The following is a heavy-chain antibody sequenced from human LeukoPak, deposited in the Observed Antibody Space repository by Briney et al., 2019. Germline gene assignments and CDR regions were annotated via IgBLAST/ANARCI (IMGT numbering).Heavy chain of an antibody. D-gene: IGHD4-17*01. Sequence: PSETLSLTCYVPGGSIRSYYWNWIRQPAGKGLEWIGRIYSSGNTNYNPSLKSRVTMSVDTSKNQFSLKLSSVTAADTAVYYCARETNHGDFFFDYWGQGTLVTVSS. CDR2: IYSSGNT. CDR3: ARETNHGDFFFDY. V-gene: IGHV4-4*07. J-gene: IGHJ4*02. CDR1: GGSIRSYY.